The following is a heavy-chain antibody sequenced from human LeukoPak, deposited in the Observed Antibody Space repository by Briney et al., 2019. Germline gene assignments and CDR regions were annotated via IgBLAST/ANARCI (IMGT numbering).Heavy chain of an antibody. J-gene: IGHJ4*02. V-gene: IGHV3-23*01. Sequence: GGSLRLSCAASGFTFSSYVMSWVRQAPGKGLEWVSAISGSGGSTYYADSVKGRFTISRDNSKNTLYLQMNSLRAEDTAVYYCAKFTVVVVAATLDYFDYWGQGTLVTVSS. CDR1: GFTFSSYV. D-gene: IGHD2-15*01. CDR2: ISGSGGST. CDR3: AKFTVVVVAATLDYFDY.